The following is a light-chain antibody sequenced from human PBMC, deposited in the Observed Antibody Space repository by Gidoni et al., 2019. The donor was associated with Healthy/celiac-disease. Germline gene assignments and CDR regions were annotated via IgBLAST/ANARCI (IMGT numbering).Light chain of an antibody. CDR2: DVS. CDR3: SSYTSSSVV. J-gene: IGLJ2*01. V-gene: IGLV2-14*01. Sequence: QSALTQHASVSGSPGPSITISCTGTSSDVGGYNYVSWYQQHPGKAPKLMIYDVSNRPSGVSTRFSGSKSGNTASLTISGLQAEDEADYYCSSYTSSSVVFGGGTKLTVL. CDR1: SSDVGGYNY.